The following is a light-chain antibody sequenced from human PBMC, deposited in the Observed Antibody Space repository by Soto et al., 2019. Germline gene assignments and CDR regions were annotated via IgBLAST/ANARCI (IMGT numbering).Light chain of an antibody. CDR1: QSVLYSSNNKNY. V-gene: IGKV4-1*01. Sequence: DIVMTQSPDSLAVSLGERATINCKSSQSVLYSSNNKNYLAWYQQKPGQPPNLLIYWASTRESGVPDRFSGSGSGTDFTLTISSLQAEDVAVYYCQQYYSTPYTVGQGTKVDSK. J-gene: IGKJ2*01. CDR2: WAS. CDR3: QQYYSTPYT.